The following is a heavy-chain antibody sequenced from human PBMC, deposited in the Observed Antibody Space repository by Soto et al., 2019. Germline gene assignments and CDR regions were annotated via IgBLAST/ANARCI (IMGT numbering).Heavy chain of an antibody. J-gene: IGHJ4*02. D-gene: IGHD3-10*01. V-gene: IGHV3-23*01. Sequence: PGGSLRLSCAASGFTFGHSAMSWVRQAPGKGLEWAAAISGTGGAAYYADSVKGRFTISRDNSRNTLFLQMNSLRVDDTAIYHCAKPEEVVRGFDFWGLGTLVTVSS. CDR1: GFTFGHSA. CDR2: ISGTGGAA. CDR3: AKPEEVVRGFDF.